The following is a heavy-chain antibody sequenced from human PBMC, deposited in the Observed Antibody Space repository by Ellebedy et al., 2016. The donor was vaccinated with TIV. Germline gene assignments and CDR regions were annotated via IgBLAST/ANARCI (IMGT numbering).Heavy chain of an antibody. J-gene: IGHJ4*02. CDR1: GDSVSSNSAA. D-gene: IGHD3-3*01. Sequence: MPSETLSLTCAISGDSVSSNSAAWNWIRQSPSRGLEWLGRTYHRSRWYYDYAVSVRSQITISPDTSRNQFSLQLNSVTPEDTAVYYCAREGCSGYSCYWGFDYWGQGTLVTVSS. CDR3: AREGCSGYSCYWGFDY. V-gene: IGHV6-1*01. CDR2: TYHRSRWYY.